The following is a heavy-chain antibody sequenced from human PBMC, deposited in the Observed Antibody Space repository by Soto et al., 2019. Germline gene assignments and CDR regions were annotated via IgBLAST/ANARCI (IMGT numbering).Heavy chain of an antibody. J-gene: IGHJ4*03. CDR3: ARFRGRYNIRYVHS. V-gene: IGHV4-39*01. Sequence: QVQLQESGPGLVKSSETLSLTCRVSGGSTRRSEYQWVWIRQPPGKGLEWIGHVYYNGKTYYNPSLNTPLTISVDTSNGHLSLNLCSLPAADTAVYYCARFRGRYNIRYVHSWCQGTLVTVSS. CDR1: GGSTRRSEYQ. CDR2: VYYNGKT. D-gene: IGHD1-26*01.